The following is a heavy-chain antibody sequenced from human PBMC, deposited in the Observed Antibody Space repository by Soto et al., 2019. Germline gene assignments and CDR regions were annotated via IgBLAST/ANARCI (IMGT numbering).Heavy chain of an antibody. CDR2: IYSGGST. Sequence: EVQLVESGGGLVQPGGSLRLSCAASGFTVSSNYMSWVRQAPGKGLEWVSVIYSGGSTYYADSVKGRFTISRDNSKNTLYLQINSLRAEDTAVYYCARDRIPTGMDVWGQGTTVTVSS. CDR1: GFTVSSNY. J-gene: IGHJ6*02. CDR3: ARDRIPTGMDV. V-gene: IGHV3-66*01.